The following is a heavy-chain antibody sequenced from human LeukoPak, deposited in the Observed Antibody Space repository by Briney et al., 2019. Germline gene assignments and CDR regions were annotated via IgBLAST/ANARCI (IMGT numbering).Heavy chain of an antibody. Sequence: GSLRLSCAASGFTFSSYSMNWIRQPPGKGREWIGEINHSGSANYNPSLKSRVTISVDTSKNQFSLKLSSVTAADTAVYYCARGPRRYRKQLGFWDYWGQGTLVTVSS. CDR3: ARGPRRYRKQLGFWDY. CDR2: INHSGSA. J-gene: IGHJ4*02. V-gene: IGHV4-34*01. CDR1: GFTFSSYS. D-gene: IGHD6-6*01.